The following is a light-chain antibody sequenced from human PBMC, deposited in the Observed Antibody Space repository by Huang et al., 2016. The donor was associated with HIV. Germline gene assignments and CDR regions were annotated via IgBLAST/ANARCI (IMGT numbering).Light chain of an antibody. V-gene: IGKV3-15*01. J-gene: IGKJ1*01. Sequence: ELVMTQSPATLSVSPGERATLSCRASQSFSSKLAWYQQKPGQTPRLLIYDASTMATGSPARFSGSGSGTDFTLTISSLQSEDFAVYYCQQYSSWPSTFGQGTKVEIK. CDR1: QSFSSK. CDR2: DAS. CDR3: QQYSSWPST.